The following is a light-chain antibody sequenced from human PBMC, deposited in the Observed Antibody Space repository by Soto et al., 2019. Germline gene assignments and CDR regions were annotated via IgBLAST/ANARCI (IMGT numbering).Light chain of an antibody. CDR3: SSYITSSTLVV. V-gene: IGLV2-14*02. CDR1: SSDVGSYNL. CDR2: EVS. J-gene: IGLJ2*01. Sequence: QSALTQPASVSGSPGQSITISCIGTSSDVGSYNLVSWYQQHPGKAPKVLIYEVSERPSGVSNRFSGSKSGNTASLTISGLQAEDEADYYCSSYITSSTLVVFGGGTKLTVL.